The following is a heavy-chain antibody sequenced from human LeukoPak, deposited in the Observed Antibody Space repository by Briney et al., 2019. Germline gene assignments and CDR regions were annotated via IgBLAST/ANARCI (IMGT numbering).Heavy chain of an antibody. D-gene: IGHD6-13*01. Sequence: SETLSLTCTVSGGSISSYYWSWIRQPPGKGLEWIGYIYYSGSTNYNPSLKSRVTISVDTSKNQFSLKLSSVTAADTAVYYCARGTIAAAGLFDYWGQGTLVTVSS. J-gene: IGHJ4*02. CDR3: ARGTIAAAGLFDY. CDR2: IYYSGST. V-gene: IGHV4-59*01. CDR1: GGSISSYY.